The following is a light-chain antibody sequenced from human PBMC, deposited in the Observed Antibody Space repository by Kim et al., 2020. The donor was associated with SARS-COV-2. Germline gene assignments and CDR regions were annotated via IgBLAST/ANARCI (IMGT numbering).Light chain of an antibody. CDR1: NLGDKN. CDR3: QAWDSSTVV. CDR2: EDI. J-gene: IGLJ2*01. V-gene: IGLV3-1*01. Sequence: VSPGQTAIITCSGNNLGDKNVCWDQQRPGQSPLLVIYEDIKRPSGIPERVSGSNSGNTATLTISGTQAMDEADYYCQAWDSSTVVFGRGTQLTVL.